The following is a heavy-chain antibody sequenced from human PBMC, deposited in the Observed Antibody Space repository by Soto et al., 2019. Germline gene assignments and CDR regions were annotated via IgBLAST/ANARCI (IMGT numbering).Heavy chain of an antibody. J-gene: IGHJ4*02. D-gene: IGHD2-15*01. CDR2: IYHSGSSGST. Sequence: QVQLHESGPGLVKPSGTLSLTCAVSGGSISSSNWWTWVRQPPGKGLEWIGEIYHSGSSGSTNYTPSLKGRVTISVDKSQSQVSLKLNAVTAADTAVYYCARGERSCFFGYWGQGTLVTVSS. CDR1: GGSISSSNW. CDR3: ARGERSCFFGY. V-gene: IGHV4-4*02.